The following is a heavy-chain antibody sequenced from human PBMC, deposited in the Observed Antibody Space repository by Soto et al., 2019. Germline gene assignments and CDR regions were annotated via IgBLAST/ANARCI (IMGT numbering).Heavy chain of an antibody. CDR2: ISHTGST. V-gene: IGHV4-30-2*01. Sequence: SETLSLTCAVSGGSLTSGNSYSWSWIRQPPGKGLEWIGSISHTGSTSYNPSLKSRLTMSVDKSKTQFSLRLSSVTAADMAVYYCARAVAPYFGTWFDPWGQGILDTVSS. CDR3: ARAVAPYFGTWFDP. D-gene: IGHD3-10*01. J-gene: IGHJ5*02. CDR1: GGSLTSGNSYS.